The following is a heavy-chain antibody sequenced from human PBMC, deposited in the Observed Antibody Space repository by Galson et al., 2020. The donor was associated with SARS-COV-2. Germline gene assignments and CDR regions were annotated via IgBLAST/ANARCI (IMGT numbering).Heavy chain of an antibody. CDR1: GFTFTKYW. CDR3: ARDLWGRHYVGNTGNNNEALVL. CDR2: IQQYGGEE. Sequence: TGGSLRLSCAASGFTFTKYWMAWVRQAPGKGLEWVADIQQYGGEERYVECVKGRFTISRDNAENSLYLQMTSLGAEDTAVNYCARDLWGRHYVGNTGNNNEALVLWGVGTLVTVAS. D-gene: IGHD2-8*02. J-gene: IGHJ2*01. V-gene: IGHV3-7*01.